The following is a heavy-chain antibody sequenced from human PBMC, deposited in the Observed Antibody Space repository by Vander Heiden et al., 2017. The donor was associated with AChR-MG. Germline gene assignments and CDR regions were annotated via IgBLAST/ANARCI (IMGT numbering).Heavy chain of an antibody. CDR1: GFTFRSYA. V-gene: IGHV3-64*01. D-gene: IGHD4-17*01. CDR3: ARDPDYGDYVGAFDI. Sequence: EVQLVESGGGWVQPGGSLRLSCAASGFTFRSYAMHWVRQAPGKGLEYVSAIDSNGRNTYYANSVKGRFTISRDNSRNTLYLQMGSLRTEDMAVYYCARDPDYGDYVGAFDIWGQGTMVTVSP. CDR2: IDSNGRNT. J-gene: IGHJ3*02.